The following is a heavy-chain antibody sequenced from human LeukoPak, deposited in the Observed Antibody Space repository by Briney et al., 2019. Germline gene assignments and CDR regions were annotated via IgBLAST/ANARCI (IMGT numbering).Heavy chain of an antibody. Sequence: GIITIFGTANYVQKFKGRVTITADESTSTAYMELSSLRSEDTAVYYCARKDGDYADDYYFDYWGQGTLVTVSS. V-gene: IGHV1-69*01. D-gene: IGHD4-17*01. CDR3: ARKDGDYADDYYFDY. CDR2: IITIFGTA. J-gene: IGHJ4*02.